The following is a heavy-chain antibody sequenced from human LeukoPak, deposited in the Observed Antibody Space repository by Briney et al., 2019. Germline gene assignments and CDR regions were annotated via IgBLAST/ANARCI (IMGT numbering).Heavy chain of an antibody. V-gene: IGHV4-59*05. J-gene: IGHJ4*02. CDR3: ATDLGY. CDR2: IYYSGST. CDR1: GFTVSSNY. Sequence: GSLRLSCAASGFTVSSNYMTWVRQAPGKGLEWIGSIYYSGSTYYNPSLKSRVTISVDTSKNQFSLKLSSVTAADTAVYYCATDLGYWGQGTLVTVSS.